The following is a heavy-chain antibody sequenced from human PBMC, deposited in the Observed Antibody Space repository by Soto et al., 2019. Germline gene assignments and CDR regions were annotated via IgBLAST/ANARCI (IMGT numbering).Heavy chain of an antibody. CDR2: ISYDGGNK. CDR3: ARAPWVRTGGFDY. J-gene: IGHJ4*02. Sequence: QVQLVESGGGVVQPGRSLRLSCAASGFTFNNYAMHWVRQAPGKGLEWVAVISYDGGNKYYADSVKGRFTVSRDNSKNTVYLQMDSVKTDDTAVYYCARAPWVRTGGFDYWGQGTLVTVSS. CDR1: GFTFNNYA. V-gene: IGHV3-30-3*01. D-gene: IGHD3-10*01.